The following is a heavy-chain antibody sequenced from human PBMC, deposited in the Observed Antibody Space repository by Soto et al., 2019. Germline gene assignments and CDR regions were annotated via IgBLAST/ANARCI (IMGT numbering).Heavy chain of an antibody. CDR2: IYYTGST. CDR3: ARDQLSVTTGSLDYYYMDV. V-gene: IGHV4-31*03. D-gene: IGHD4-17*01. J-gene: IGHJ6*03. CDR1: GGSISSGGYY. Sequence: SETLSLTCTFSGGSISSGGYYWNWIRQHPGKGLEWIGDIYYTGSTHYNPSLESRVTITVDTSKNQFSLKLSSVTAADTAVYYCARDQLSVTTGSLDYYYMDVWGKGTTVTVSS.